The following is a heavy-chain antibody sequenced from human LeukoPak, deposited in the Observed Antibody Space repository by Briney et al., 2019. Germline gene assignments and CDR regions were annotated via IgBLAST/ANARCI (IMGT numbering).Heavy chain of an antibody. D-gene: IGHD5-24*01. CDR1: GGSISSYY. V-gene: IGHV4-59*12. Sequence: SETLSLTCTVSGGSISSYYWSWIRQPPGRGLEWIGYIYYSGSTNYNPSLKSRVTISVKTSKNQFSLKLSSVTAADTAVYYCASLNGYKTFDYWGQGTLVTVSS. J-gene: IGHJ4*02. CDR3: ASLNGYKTFDY. CDR2: IYYSGST.